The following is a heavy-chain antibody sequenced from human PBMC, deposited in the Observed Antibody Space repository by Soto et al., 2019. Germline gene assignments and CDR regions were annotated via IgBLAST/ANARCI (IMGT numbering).Heavy chain of an antibody. CDR2: INHRGST. Sequence: SETLSLTCTVSGGSISSSTYYWSWIRQPPDKGLEWIGEINHRGSTNYNPSLKSRVTISVDTSKNQFSLNLSSVIAADTAVYYCARGYDWNYAYWGQGTLVPVSS. D-gene: IGHD1-7*01. J-gene: IGHJ4*02. V-gene: IGHV4-39*07. CDR1: GGSISSSTYY. CDR3: ARGYDWNYAY.